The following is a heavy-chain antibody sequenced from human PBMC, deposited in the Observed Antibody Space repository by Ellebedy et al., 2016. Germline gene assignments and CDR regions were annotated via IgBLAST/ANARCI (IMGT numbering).Heavy chain of an antibody. CDR2: TSRSGGTT. D-gene: IGHD4-17*01. Sequence: GGSLRLXCAASGFTFSSYWMSWVRQAPGKGLEWVSGTSRSGGTTYYADSVKGRFTISRDNPRNTLYLQMNRLRAEDTAVYYCAKDRDDDGDFVFDSWGQGTLVTVSS. CDR1: GFTFSSYW. V-gene: IGHV3-23*01. CDR3: AKDRDDDGDFVFDS. J-gene: IGHJ4*02.